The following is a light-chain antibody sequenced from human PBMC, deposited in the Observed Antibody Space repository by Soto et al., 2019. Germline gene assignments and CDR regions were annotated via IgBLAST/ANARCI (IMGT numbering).Light chain of an antibody. J-gene: IGLJ1*01. V-gene: IGLV2-14*01. Sequence: QSALTXPASVSGSPGQSITISCTGSGRDIGAYDYVSWYQQHPGKAPKLLIYGVKNRPSGVSYRFSASKSAFTASLTISGLQAEDEAHYYCSSYTTSYFYVFGPGTKVTVL. CDR2: GVK. CDR1: GRDIGAYDY. CDR3: SSYTTSYFYV.